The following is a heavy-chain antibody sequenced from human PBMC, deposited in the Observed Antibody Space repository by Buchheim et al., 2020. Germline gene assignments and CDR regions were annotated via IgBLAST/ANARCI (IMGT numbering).Heavy chain of an antibody. Sequence: QVQLVESGGGVVQPGRSLRLSCAASGFTFSSYGMHWVRQAPGKGLEWVAVIWYDGSNKYYADSVKGRFTIPRDNSKNTLYLQMNSLRVEDTAVYYCARSCGGDCYTGYYYGMDVWGQGTT. D-gene: IGHD2-21*02. CDR3: ARSCGGDCYTGYYYGMDV. V-gene: IGHV3-33*01. CDR2: IWYDGSNK. CDR1: GFTFSSYG. J-gene: IGHJ6*02.